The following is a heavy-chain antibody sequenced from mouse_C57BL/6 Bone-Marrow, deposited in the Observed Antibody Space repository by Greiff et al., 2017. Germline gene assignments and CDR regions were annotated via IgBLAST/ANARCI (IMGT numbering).Heavy chain of an antibody. D-gene: IGHD2-3*01. CDR2: IYIGTGYT. J-gene: IGHJ3*01. CDR3: ASGGWLLPWFAY. Sequence: EVKLQESGAELVRPGSSVKMSCKTSGYTFTSYGINWVKQRPGQGLEWIGYIYIGTGYTEYNEKFKGKATLTSDTSSSTAYMQLSSLTSEDSAIYFCASGGWLLPWFAYWGQGTLVTVSA. CDR1: GYTFTSYG. V-gene: IGHV1-58*01.